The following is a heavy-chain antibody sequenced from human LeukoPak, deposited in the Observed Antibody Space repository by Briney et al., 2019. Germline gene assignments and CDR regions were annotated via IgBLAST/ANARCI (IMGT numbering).Heavy chain of an antibody. CDR3: ARGRAYYDSTGYYH. V-gene: IGHV4-59*01. Sequence: SETLSLTCTVSGGSISNYYCIWIRQPPGKGLEWIGYIYYSGSTSYNPSLKSRVTISVDTSKNQFSLKLSSVTAADTAVYYCARGRAYYDSTGYYHWGQGTLVTVSS. J-gene: IGHJ5*02. CDR2: IYYSGST. CDR1: GGSISNYY. D-gene: IGHD3-22*01.